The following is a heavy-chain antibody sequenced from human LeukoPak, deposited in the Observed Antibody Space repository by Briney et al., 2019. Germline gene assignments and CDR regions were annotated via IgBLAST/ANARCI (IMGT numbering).Heavy chain of an antibody. D-gene: IGHD6-13*01. Sequence: GASVKVSCKASGYTFTSYDINWVRQATGQGLEWMGWMNPNSGNTGYAQKFQGRVTITRNTSISTAYMELSSLRSEDTAVYYCARGSPSLSSSWYLWYYYYYMDVWGKGTTVTVSS. V-gene: IGHV1-8*03. CDR1: GYTFTSYD. CDR2: MNPNSGNT. CDR3: ARGSPSLSSSWYLWYYYYYMDV. J-gene: IGHJ6*03.